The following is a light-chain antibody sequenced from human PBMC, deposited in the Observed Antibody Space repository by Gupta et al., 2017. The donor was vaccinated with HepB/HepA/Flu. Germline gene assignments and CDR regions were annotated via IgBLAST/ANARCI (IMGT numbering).Light chain of an antibody. J-gene: IGLJ1*01. CDR1: ISDIGGYNY. V-gene: IGLV2-14*03. Sequence: SPLFQPPSVPGSPARSLPTSSPGTISDIGGYNYVSWYQQHPGKVPRLMISDVSNRPSGVSDRFSGSKSGNTASLTIAGLLAEDEADYYCSSYTTSSTLVFGTGTKVTVL. CDR2: DVS. CDR3: SSYTTSSTLV.